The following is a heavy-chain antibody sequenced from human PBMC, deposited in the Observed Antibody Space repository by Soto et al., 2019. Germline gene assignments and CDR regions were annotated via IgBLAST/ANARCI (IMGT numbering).Heavy chain of an antibody. D-gene: IGHD2-15*01. Sequence: PGGSLRLSCAASGFTFSSYGMHWVRQAPGKGLEWVAVISYDGSNKYYADSVKGRFTISRDNSKNTLYLQMNSLKTEDTAVYYYTTDYAAMVVTGYYYYGMDVWGQGTTVTVSS. CDR1: GFTFSSYG. J-gene: IGHJ6*02. CDR2: ISYDGSNK. CDR3: TTDYAAMVVTGYYYYGMDV. V-gene: IGHV3-30*03.